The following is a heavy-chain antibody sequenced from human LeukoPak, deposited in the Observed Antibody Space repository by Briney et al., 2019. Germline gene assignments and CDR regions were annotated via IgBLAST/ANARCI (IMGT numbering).Heavy chain of an antibody. CDR2: IWYDGTNK. CDR1: GFTFSSYG. CDR3: ARDTKQWLEHRGDAIDI. J-gene: IGHJ3*02. V-gene: IGHV3-33*01. Sequence: GRSLRLSCAASGFTFSSYGMHWVRQAPGKGLEWVAVIWYDGTNKYYADSVKGRFTISRDNSKNTLYLQMNSLRAEDTAVYYCARDTKQWLEHRGDAIDIWGQGTMVTVSS. D-gene: IGHD6-19*01.